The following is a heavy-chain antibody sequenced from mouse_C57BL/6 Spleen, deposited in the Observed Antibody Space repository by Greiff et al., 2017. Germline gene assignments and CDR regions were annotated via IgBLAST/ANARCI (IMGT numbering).Heavy chain of an antibody. J-gene: IGHJ2*01. V-gene: IGHV1-52*01. CDR3: AREGGTGPFDD. D-gene: IGHD4-1*01. CDR2: IDPSDSET. CDR1: GYTFTSYW. Sequence: QVQLQQPGAELVRPGSSVKLSCKASGYTFTSYWMHWVKQRPIQGLEWIGNIDPSDSETHYNQKFKDKATLTVDKSSSAAYMQRSSLTSEDSAGYYWAREGGTGPFDDWGQGTTLTVSS.